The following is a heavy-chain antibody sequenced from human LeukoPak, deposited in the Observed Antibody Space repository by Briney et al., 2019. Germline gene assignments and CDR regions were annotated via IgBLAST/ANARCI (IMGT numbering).Heavy chain of an antibody. CDR1: GFTFSSYG. CDR3: AKGSGSGWLDY. D-gene: IGHD3-22*01. V-gene: IGHV3-23*01. CDR2: ISGSGDST. Sequence: GGSLRLSGAASGFTFSSYGMSGVRQAPGKGLEWVSLISGSGDSTYHADSVKGRFTISRDNSKNTLYLQMNSLRAEDTAVYYCAKGSGSGWLDYWGQGTLVTVSS. J-gene: IGHJ4*02.